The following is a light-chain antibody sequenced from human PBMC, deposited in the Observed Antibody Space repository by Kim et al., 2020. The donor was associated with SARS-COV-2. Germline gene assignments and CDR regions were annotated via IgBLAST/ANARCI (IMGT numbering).Light chain of an antibody. V-gene: IGKV1-27*01. CDR1: QDISNY. CDR3: QKYNNAPLT. CDR2: AAS. Sequence: DIQMTQSPSSLSASVGDRVTITCRASQDISNYLAWYQQKPGKVPRLLIYAASTLQSGVPSRFSGSGSGADFTLTIISLQPEDVATYYCQKYNNAPLTFGPGTKVDIK. J-gene: IGKJ3*01.